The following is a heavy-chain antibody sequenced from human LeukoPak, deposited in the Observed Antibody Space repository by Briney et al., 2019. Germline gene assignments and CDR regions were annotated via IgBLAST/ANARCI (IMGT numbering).Heavy chain of an antibody. CDR1: GYTFTSYG. Sequence: ASVKVSCKASGYTFTSYGISWVRQAPGQGLEWMGWISAYNGNTNYAQKLQGRVTMTTDTSTSTAYMELRSLRSDDTAVYYCVRPTGSSGWRDFDYWGQGTLVTVSS. CDR2: ISAYNGNT. D-gene: IGHD6-19*01. CDR3: VRPTGSSGWRDFDY. V-gene: IGHV1-18*01. J-gene: IGHJ4*02.